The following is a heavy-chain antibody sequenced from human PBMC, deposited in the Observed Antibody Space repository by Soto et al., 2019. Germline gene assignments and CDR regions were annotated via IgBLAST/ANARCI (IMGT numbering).Heavy chain of an antibody. V-gene: IGHV1-18*04. CDR1: GYTFTNFG. CDR2: ITPYNENA. CDR3: ARARMFSGAHHDY. D-gene: IGHD1-26*01. J-gene: IGHJ4*02. Sequence: QVHLVQSGAVVENPGASVKVSCKASGYTFTNFGINWVRQAPGQGLEWMGWITPYNENANYPQKHQDRLTITTDTSTNTAYLELRSLRSDDTAVYFCARARMFSGAHHDYWGQGTRVTVSS.